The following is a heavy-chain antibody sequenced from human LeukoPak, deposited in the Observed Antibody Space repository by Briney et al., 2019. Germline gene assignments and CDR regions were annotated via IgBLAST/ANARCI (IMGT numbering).Heavy chain of an antibody. CDR3: ARGGDPDY. J-gene: IGHJ4*02. CDR2: ISTSSGTI. Sequence: GGSLRLSCAASGFTFSSYNLNWVRQAPGKGLEWVSYISTSSGTIFYADSVKGRFTISRDNAKNSLYLQMNSLRGKDTAVYYCARGGDPDYWGQGTLVTVSS. D-gene: IGHD2-21*02. CDR1: GFTFSSYN. V-gene: IGHV3-48*04.